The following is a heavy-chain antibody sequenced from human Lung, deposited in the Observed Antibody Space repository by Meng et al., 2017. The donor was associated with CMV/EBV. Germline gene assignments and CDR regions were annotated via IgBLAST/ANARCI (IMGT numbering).Heavy chain of an antibody. CDR3: ASFPPPGKQWLVTDY. V-gene: IGHV4-4*02. J-gene: IGHJ4*02. CDR1: GGSSSSSNW. D-gene: IGHD6-19*01. CDR2: IYHSGST. Sequence: QWRLQEAGPGRGQPSGTLSLTCAASGGSSSSSNWWSWVRQPPGKGLEWIGEIYHSGSTNYNPSLKSRVTISVDKSKNQFSLKLSSVTAADTAVYYCASFPPPGKQWLVTDYWGQGTLVTVSS.